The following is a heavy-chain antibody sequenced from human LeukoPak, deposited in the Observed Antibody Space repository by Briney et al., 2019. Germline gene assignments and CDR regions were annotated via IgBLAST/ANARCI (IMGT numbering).Heavy chain of an antibody. V-gene: IGHV3-48*01. Sequence: GGSLRLSCAAFGFTFSSYTMNWVRQAPGKGLEWVSYISSSSSTIYYADSVKGRFTISRDNAKNSLYLQMNSLRAEDTAVYYCARDSPFSVVPAATGYYYYYMDVWGKGTTVTVSS. CDR2: ISSSSSTI. CDR1: GFTFSSYT. J-gene: IGHJ6*03. D-gene: IGHD2-2*01. CDR3: ARDSPFSVVPAATGYYYYYMDV.